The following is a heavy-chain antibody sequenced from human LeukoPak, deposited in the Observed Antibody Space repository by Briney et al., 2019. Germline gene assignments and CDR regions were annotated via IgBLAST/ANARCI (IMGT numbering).Heavy chain of an antibody. D-gene: IGHD3-22*01. V-gene: IGHV4-59*01. Sequence: PSETLSLTCPVSGGSISSYYWSWIRQPPGKGLEWIGHIYYSGSTNYNPSLKSRVTISVDTSKNQFSLKLSSVTAADTAVYYCARGSGYYYPYFDYWGQGTLVTVSS. CDR1: GGSISSYY. J-gene: IGHJ4*02. CDR2: IYYSGST. CDR3: ARGSGYYYPYFDY.